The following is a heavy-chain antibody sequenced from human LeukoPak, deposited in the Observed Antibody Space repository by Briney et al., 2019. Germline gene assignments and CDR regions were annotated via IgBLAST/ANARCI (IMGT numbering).Heavy chain of an antibody. CDR3: TRWDSSYFDY. CDR1: GFTFGDYA. CDR2: IRSKGYGGTT. D-gene: IGHD3-22*01. Sequence: GGSLRLSRTASGFTFGDYAMSWVRQAPGKGLEGVGFIRSKGYGGTTEYAASVKGRFTISRDDSKSIAYLQMNSLKTEDTAVYYCTRWDSSYFDYWGQGTLVTVSS. V-gene: IGHV3-49*04. J-gene: IGHJ4*02.